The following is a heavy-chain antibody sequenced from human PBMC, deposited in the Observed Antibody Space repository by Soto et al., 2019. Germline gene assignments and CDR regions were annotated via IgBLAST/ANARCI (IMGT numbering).Heavy chain of an antibody. CDR2: IFPGDSDT. V-gene: IGHV5-51*01. J-gene: IGHJ4*02. D-gene: IGHD2-2*01. CDR1: GYSFSSYW. Sequence: GESLKISCKGSGYSFSSYWIGWVRQMPGKGLEWMGTIFPGDSDTRYSPSFQGQVTISADKSISTAHLQWSSLNASDTAIYSCASKSCSSSSCYYEYWGQGTLLTVYS. CDR3: ASKSCSSSSCYYEY.